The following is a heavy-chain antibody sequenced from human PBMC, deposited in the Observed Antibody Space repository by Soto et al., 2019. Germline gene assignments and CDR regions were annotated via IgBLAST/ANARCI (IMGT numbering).Heavy chain of an antibody. V-gene: IGHV3-33*01. CDR1: GFTFSSYG. Sequence: QVQLVESGGGVVQPGRSLRLSCAASGFTFSSYGMHWVRQAPGKGLEWVAVIWYDGCNKYYADSVKGRFTISRDNSKNTLYLQMNSLRAEDTAVYYCARDKRKAYYYGMDVWGQGTTVTVSS. J-gene: IGHJ6*02. CDR3: ARDKRKAYYYGMDV. CDR2: IWYDGCNK.